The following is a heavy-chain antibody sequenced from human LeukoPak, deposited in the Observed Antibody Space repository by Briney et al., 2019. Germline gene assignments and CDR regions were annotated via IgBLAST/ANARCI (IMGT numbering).Heavy chain of an antibody. CDR1: GYTFTGYY. J-gene: IGHJ6*02. CDR3: ASTYYDFWSGYLNPYYYYGMDV. Sequence: ASVKVSCKASGYTFTGYYMHWVRQAPGQRLEWMGWINAGNGNTKYSQKFQGRVTITRDTSASTAYMELSSLRSEDTAVYYCASTYYDFWSGYLNPYYYYGMDVWGQGTTVTVSS. V-gene: IGHV1-3*01. D-gene: IGHD3-3*01. CDR2: INAGNGNT.